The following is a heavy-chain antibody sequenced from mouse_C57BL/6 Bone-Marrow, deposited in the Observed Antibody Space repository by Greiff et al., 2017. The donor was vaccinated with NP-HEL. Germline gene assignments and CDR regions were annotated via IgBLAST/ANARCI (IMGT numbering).Heavy chain of an antibody. D-gene: IGHD1-1*02. J-gene: IGHJ2*01. CDR3: ARRYYAGY. CDR2: IDPANGNT. CDR1: GFTIKNTY. Sequence: VQLQQSVAELVRPGASVKLSCTASGFTIKNTYMHWVKQRPEQGLEWIGRIDPANGNTKYAPKFQGKATITADTSSNTAYLQLSSLTSEDTAIYYWARRYYAGYWGQGTTLTVSS. V-gene: IGHV14-3*01.